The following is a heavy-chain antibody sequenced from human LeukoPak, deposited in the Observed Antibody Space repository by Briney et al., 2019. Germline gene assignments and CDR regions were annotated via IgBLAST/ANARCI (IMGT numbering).Heavy chain of an antibody. Sequence: PGGSLRLSCAASGFTFSSYAMSWVRQAPGKGLEWVSAISGSSGSTYYADSVKGRFTISRDNSKNTLYLQMNSLRAEDTAVYYCAKDRNYYGSGSYCPSDYWGQGTLVTVSS. CDR3: AKDRNYYGSGSYCPSDY. CDR2: ISGSSGST. CDR1: GFTFSSYA. D-gene: IGHD3-10*01. J-gene: IGHJ4*02. V-gene: IGHV3-23*01.